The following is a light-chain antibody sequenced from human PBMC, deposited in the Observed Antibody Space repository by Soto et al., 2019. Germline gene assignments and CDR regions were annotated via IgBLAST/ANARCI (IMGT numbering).Light chain of an antibody. J-gene: IGLJ1*01. CDR2: DVS. CDR1: SSDIGGYNF. V-gene: IGLV2-14*03. Sequence: QSALTQPASVSGSPGQSITISCTGTSSDIGGYNFVSWYQQHPGKAPKLLIFDVSNRPSGVSLRFSGSKSGNTASLTISGLQAEDETDSYCSSYTASTTVVFGPGTKVTVL. CDR3: SSYTASTTVV.